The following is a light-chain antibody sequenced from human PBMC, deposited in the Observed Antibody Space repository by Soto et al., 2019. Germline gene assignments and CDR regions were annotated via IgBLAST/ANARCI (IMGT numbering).Light chain of an antibody. V-gene: IGKV1-5*03. CDR2: KAS. J-gene: IGKJ1*01. CDR1: QSIDSW. Sequence: DIQITHSPSNLSASVGDRVTITCRASQSIDSWLAWYQHKPGKAPKLLIFKASTLETGVPSRFSGSGSETEFTLTISSLQPDDSATYYCQPYNSYSRTFGQGTKVDI. CDR3: QPYNSYSRT.